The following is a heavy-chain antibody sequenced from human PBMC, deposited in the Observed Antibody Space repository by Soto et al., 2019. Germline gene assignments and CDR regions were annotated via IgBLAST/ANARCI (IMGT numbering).Heavy chain of an antibody. Sequence: EVQLLESGGGLVQPGGSLRLSCAASGFTFSYYAMSWVRQAPGKGLEWLSYISGSGGNTSYADSVKGRFTISRDNSKHTLYVQMSSLRAEDTAVYYCVKEENYDYTHAFDIWGQGAVVTVSS. CDR3: VKEENYDYTHAFDI. CDR2: ISGSGGNT. J-gene: IGHJ3*02. CDR1: GFTFSYYA. V-gene: IGHV3-23*01. D-gene: IGHD3-16*01.